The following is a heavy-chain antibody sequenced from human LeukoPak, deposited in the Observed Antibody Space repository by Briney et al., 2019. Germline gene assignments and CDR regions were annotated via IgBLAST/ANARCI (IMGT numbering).Heavy chain of an antibody. D-gene: IGHD1-26*01. Sequence: SETLSLTCTVSGYSISSGYYWGWIRQPPGKGLEWIGSIYHSGSTYYNPSLKSRVTISVDTSKNQFSLKLSSVTAADTAVYYCARASGEWEPQGFDYWGQGTLVTVSS. J-gene: IGHJ4*02. CDR3: ARASGEWEPQGFDY. CDR1: GYSISSGYY. CDR2: IYHSGST. V-gene: IGHV4-38-2*02.